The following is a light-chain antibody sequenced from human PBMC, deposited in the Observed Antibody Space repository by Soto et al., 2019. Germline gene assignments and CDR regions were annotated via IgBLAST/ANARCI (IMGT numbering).Light chain of an antibody. CDR3: QETYTTPPWT. CDR2: AAS. V-gene: IGKV1-39*01. J-gene: IGKJ1*01. CDR1: QSISRN. Sequence: DVQMTQSPSSLSASLGDRVTITCRASQSISRNLNWYQQKPGKAPKLLIYAASSLQSGVPSRFSGSGSGTDFTLTISSLQPEDFATYYCQETYTTPPWTFGQGTKVEIK.